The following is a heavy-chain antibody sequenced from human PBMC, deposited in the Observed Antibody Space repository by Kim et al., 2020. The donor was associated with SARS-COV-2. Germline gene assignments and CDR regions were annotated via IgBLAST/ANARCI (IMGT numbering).Heavy chain of an antibody. Sequence: SETLSLTCTVSGGSISSGSYYWSWIRQPAGKGLEWIGRIYTSGSTNYNPSLKSRVTISVDTSKNQFSLKLSSVTAADTAVYYCARDLLAGSGYYLGGVQHWGQGTLVTVSS. D-gene: IGHD3-22*01. V-gene: IGHV4-61*02. CDR3: ARDLLAGSGYYLGGVQH. J-gene: IGHJ1*01. CDR1: GGSISSGSYY. CDR2: IYTSGST.